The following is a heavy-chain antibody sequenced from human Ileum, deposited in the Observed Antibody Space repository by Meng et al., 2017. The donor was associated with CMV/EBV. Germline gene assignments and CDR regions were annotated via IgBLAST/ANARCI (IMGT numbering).Heavy chain of an antibody. J-gene: IGHJ4*02. CDR2: MYFSGIA. CDR3: ARDLTNKWFYY. CDR1: SDPLSSGSHS. D-gene: IGHD1-26*01. V-gene: IGHV4-39*07. Sequence: QTPLQESRPGLVRPAETLSLPCTGYSDPLSSGSHSWAWFRRPPGKRLEWIGSMYFSGIADYNPSLKSRVTISLHATQKQFSLRLTSVTAADSAVYFCARDLTNKWFYYWGQGTLVTVSS.